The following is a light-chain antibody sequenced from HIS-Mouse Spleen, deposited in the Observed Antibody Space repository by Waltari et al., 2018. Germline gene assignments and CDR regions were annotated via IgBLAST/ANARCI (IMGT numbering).Light chain of an antibody. V-gene: IGLV1-47*01. CDR1: SSNIGSNY. J-gene: IGLJ3*02. Sequence: QSVLTQPPSASGTPGQSVTISCSGSSSNIGSNYVYWYQQLPGTAPKLLIYRNNQRPSGVPDRFSGSKDGTSAYLAISGLRSEDEADYYCAAWDDSLSGPVFGGGTKLTVL. CDR2: RNN. CDR3: AAWDDSLSGPV.